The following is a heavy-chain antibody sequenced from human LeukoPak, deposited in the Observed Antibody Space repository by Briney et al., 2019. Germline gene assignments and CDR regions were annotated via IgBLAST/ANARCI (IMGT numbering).Heavy chain of an antibody. D-gene: IGHD3-22*01. CDR3: ARENYYDRLYAFDI. Sequence: GGSLRLSCAASGFTVSSNYMSWVRQAPGKGLEWVSVIYSGGSTYYADSVKGRFTISRHNSKNTLYLQMNSLRAEDTAVYYCARENYYDRLYAFDIWGQGTMVTVSS. CDR1: GFTVSSNY. J-gene: IGHJ3*02. V-gene: IGHV3-53*01. CDR2: IYSGGST.